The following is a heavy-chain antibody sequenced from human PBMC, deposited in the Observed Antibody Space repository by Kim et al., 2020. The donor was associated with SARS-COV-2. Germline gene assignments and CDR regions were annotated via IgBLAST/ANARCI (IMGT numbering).Heavy chain of an antibody. CDR1: GFTFSDYY. Sequence: GGSLRLSCAASGFTFSDYYMSWIRQAPGKGLEWVSYISSSSSYTNYADSVKGRFTISRDNAKNSLYLQMNSLRAEDTAVYYCARTNYYDSSGYYSVWGQGPLVTVSS. J-gene: IGHJ4*02. D-gene: IGHD3-22*01. CDR2: ISSSSSYT. V-gene: IGHV3-11*03. CDR3: ARTNYYDSSGYYSV.